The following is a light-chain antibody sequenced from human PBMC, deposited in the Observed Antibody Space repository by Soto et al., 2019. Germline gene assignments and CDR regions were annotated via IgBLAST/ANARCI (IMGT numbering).Light chain of an antibody. CDR2: WAS. CDR1: HSVLYSSKEENFNNKNF. V-gene: IGKV4-1*01. J-gene: IGKJ4*01. Sequence: DIVMTQSPDSLAVSLGERATINCKSSHSVLYSSKEENFNNKNFLAWYQQKPGQPPKSLIYWASTRESGVPDRFSGSGSGTDFTLTISSLQAEDVADYYCQQYYSPPLTFGGGTKVEIK. CDR3: QQYYSPPLT.